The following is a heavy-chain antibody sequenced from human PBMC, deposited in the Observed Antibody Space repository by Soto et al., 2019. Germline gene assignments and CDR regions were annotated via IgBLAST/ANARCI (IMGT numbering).Heavy chain of an antibody. CDR3: ARDKEGEEGTRTIGWFDP. CDR1: GGSISSGDYY. CDR2: IYYSGST. Sequence: QLQLQESGPGLVKPSQTLSLTCTVSGGSISSGDYYWSWIRQPPGKGLEWIGYIYYSGSTYYNPSLKSRVTISVDTSKNQFSLKLSSVTAADTAVYYCARDKEGEEGTRTIGWFDPWGQGTLVTVSS. D-gene: IGHD3-16*01. J-gene: IGHJ5*02. V-gene: IGHV4-30-4*01.